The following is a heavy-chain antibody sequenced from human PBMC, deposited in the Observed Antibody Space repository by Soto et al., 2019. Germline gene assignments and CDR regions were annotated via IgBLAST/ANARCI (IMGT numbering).Heavy chain of an antibody. CDR2: ISGSGSST. CDR3: ARGSSYTPNWFDP. CDR1: GFTFSSYA. Sequence: GGSLRLSCAASGFTFSSYAMTWVRQAPGKGLEWVSAISGSGSSTYYADSVKGRFTISRDNSKNTLYLQMNSLRGEDTAIYYCARGSSYTPNWFDPWCQGILVSVS. V-gene: IGHV3-23*01. J-gene: IGHJ5*02. D-gene: IGHD6-6*01.